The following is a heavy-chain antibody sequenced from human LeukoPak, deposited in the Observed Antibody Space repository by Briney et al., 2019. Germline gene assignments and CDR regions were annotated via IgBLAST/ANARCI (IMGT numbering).Heavy chain of an antibody. CDR3: AKVAKYYYGPETYYFFEQ. V-gene: IGHV3-7*01. J-gene: IGHJ4*02. CDR1: GLIFSKYW. D-gene: IGHD3-10*01. Sequence: GGSLRLSCAASGLIFSKYWMTWVRQAPGKGLEWVANINQDGTEKYYVDSVKGRFTISRDYAKNSLYLQMNSLRVEDTAVYYCAKVAKYYYGPETYYFFEQWGQGTPVTASS. CDR2: INQDGTEK.